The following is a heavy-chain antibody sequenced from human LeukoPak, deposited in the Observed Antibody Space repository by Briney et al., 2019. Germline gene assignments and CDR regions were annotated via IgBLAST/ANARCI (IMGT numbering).Heavy chain of an antibody. CDR2: INHSGST. Sequence: PSETLSLTCAVYGGSFSGYYWSWIRQPPGKGPEWIGEINHSGSTNYNPSLKSRVTISVDTSKNQFSLKLSSVTAADTAVYYCARGPYSSSSDWFDPWGQGTLVTVSS. CDR1: GGSFSGYY. D-gene: IGHD6-6*01. V-gene: IGHV4-34*01. J-gene: IGHJ5*02. CDR3: ARGPYSSSSDWFDP.